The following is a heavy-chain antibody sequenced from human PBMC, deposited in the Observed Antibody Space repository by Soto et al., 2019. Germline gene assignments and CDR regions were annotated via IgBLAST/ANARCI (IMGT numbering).Heavy chain of an antibody. J-gene: IGHJ4*02. CDR2: ILYSGTT. CDR1: GGSISNSNYF. V-gene: IGHV4-39*01. CDR3: ARLGWGNGDSDY. D-gene: IGHD2-21*01. Sequence: SETLSLTCTVSGGSISNSNYFWVWIRQAPGKGLEWIASILYSGTTSYNSSLKSRVAISVDTSKNQFSLKLNSVTAADTAVYYCARLGWGNGDSDYWGQGTLVTVSS.